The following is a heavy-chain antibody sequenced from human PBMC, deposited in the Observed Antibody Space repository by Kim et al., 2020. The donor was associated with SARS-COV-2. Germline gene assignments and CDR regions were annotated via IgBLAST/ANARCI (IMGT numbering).Heavy chain of an antibody. CDR2: ISAYNGNT. V-gene: IGHV1-18*04. CDR3: SRVYYYDSSGYPGDY. J-gene: IGHJ4*02. Sequence: ASVKVSCKASGYTFTSYGISWVRQAPGQGLEWMGWISAYNGNTNYAQKLQGRVTMTTDTSTSKAYMELRSLRSDDTAVYYCSRVYYYDSSGYPGDYWGQGTLVTVSS. CDR1: GYTFTSYG. D-gene: IGHD3-22*01.